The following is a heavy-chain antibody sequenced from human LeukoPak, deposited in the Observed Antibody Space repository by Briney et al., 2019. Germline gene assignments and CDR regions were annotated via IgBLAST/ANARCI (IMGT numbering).Heavy chain of an antibody. Sequence: GESLKISCKGSGYSFTSYWIGWVRQMPGKGLEGMGIIYPGDSDTRYSPSFQAQVTISADKSISTAYLQWSSLKASDTAMYYCAGADSSGYYGIDYWGQGTLVTVSS. J-gene: IGHJ4*02. D-gene: IGHD3-22*01. CDR3: AGADSSGYYGIDY. V-gene: IGHV5-51*01. CDR2: IYPGDSDT. CDR1: GYSFTSYW.